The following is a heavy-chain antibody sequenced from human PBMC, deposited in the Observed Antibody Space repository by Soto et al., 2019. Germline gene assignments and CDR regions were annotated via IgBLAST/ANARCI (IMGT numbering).Heavy chain of an antibody. D-gene: IGHD1-7*01. Sequence: WASVKVSCKASGCTFSSYAISWVRQAPGQGLEWMGGIIPIFGTANYAQKFQGRVTITADESTSTAYMELSSLRSEDTAVYYCARDSGTTAPGKPPDWFDPWGQGTLVTVSS. CDR3: ARDSGTTAPGKPPDWFDP. J-gene: IGHJ5*02. CDR2: IIPIFGTA. V-gene: IGHV1-69*13. CDR1: GCTFSSYA.